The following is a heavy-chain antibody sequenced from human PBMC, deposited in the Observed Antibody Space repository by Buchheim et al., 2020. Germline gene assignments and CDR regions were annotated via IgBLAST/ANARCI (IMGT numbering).Heavy chain of an antibody. Sequence: QVQLVQSGAEVKKPGASVKVSCKASGYTFTSYYMHGVRQAPGQGLEWMGIINPSGGSTSYAQKFQGRATRTRDPTTNTVDMELSSLRSEDTVVYYCARAEITMEQYGGEGT. J-gene: IGHJ4*02. CDR2: INPSGGST. V-gene: IGHV1-46*01. CDR1: GYTFTSYY. CDR3: ARAEITMEQY. D-gene: IGHD3-10*01.